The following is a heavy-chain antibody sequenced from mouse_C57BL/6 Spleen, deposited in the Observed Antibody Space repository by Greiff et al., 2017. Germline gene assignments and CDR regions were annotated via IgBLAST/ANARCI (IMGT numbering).Heavy chain of an antibody. CDR1: GYTFTSYW. Sequence: QVQLQQSGAELVKPGASVKLSCKASGYTFTSYWMHWVKQRPGQGLEWIGMIHPNSGSTNYNEKFKSKATLTVDKSSSTAYMQLSSLTSEDSAVYYCARSRGYGSSYNYAMDYWGKGTSVTVSS. CDR2: IHPNSGST. V-gene: IGHV1-64*01. J-gene: IGHJ4*01. CDR3: ARSRGYGSSYNYAMDY. D-gene: IGHD1-1*01.